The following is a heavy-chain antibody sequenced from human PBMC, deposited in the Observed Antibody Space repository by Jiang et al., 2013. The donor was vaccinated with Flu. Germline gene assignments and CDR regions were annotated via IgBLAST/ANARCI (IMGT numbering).Heavy chain of an antibody. J-gene: IGHJ3*02. D-gene: IGHD3-9*01. CDR2: IYHSGST. CDR3: ARGWGYDILTGYYNEGDAFDI. V-gene: IGHV4-30-2*01. Sequence: GPGLVKPSQTLSLTCAVSGGSISSGGYSWSWIRQPPGKGLEWIGYIYHSGSTYYNPSLKSRVTISVDRSKNQFSLKLSSVTAADTAVYYCARGWGYDILTGYYNEGDAFDIWGQGDNGHRLF. CDR1: GGSISSGGYS.